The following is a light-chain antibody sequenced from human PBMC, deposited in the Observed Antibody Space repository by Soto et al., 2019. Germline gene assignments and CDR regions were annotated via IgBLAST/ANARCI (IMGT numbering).Light chain of an antibody. CDR2: ETF. V-gene: IGKV3-11*01. Sequence: EIVLTQSPATLSLSPGESATLSCRASQSVGSSLAWYQQKPGQAPRLLSYETFNKATGVPARFSGSGLGTDFTLTISSPEPEDFAVFYCQQRSNWPLTFGGGTKVEI. CDR1: QSVGSS. J-gene: IGKJ4*01. CDR3: QQRSNWPLT.